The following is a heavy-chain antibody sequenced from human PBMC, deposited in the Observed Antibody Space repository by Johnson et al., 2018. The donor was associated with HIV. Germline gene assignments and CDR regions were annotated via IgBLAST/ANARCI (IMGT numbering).Heavy chain of an antibody. J-gene: IGHJ3*02. Sequence: QVQLVESGGGVVQPGRSLRLSCAASGFTFSSYAMHWVRQAPGKGLEWVALISYDGSNKYYADPVKGRFTISRDNSKNTLYLQMNSLRAEDTAVYYCARVSEFGVVMIGTLDIWGQGTMVTVAS. V-gene: IGHV3-30-3*01. D-gene: IGHD3-3*01. CDR2: ISYDGSNK. CDR1: GFTFSSYA. CDR3: ARVSEFGVVMIGTLDI.